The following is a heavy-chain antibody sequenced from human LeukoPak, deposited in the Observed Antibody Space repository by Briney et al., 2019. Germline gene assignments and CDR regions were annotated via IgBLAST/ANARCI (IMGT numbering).Heavy chain of an antibody. D-gene: IGHD2-21*01. Sequence: GGSLRLSCAASGFTFSSYAMSWVRQAPGKGLEWVSAISGSGGSTYYADSVKGRFTISRDNSKNTLYLQMNSLTAEDTAVYYCARETMGCGGDCYDYWGQGTLVAVSS. V-gene: IGHV3-23*01. J-gene: IGHJ4*02. CDR3: ARETMGCGGDCYDY. CDR1: GFTFSSYA. CDR2: ISGSGGST.